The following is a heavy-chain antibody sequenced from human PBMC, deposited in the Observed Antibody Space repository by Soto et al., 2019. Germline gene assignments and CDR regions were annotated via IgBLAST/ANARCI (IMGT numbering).Heavy chain of an antibody. V-gene: IGHV1-69*02. CDR2: VNPILSMS. J-gene: IGHJ4*01. CDR3: ATSYGSGYLALDY. D-gene: IGHD3-10*01. Sequence: QVQLVQSGAELKKPGSSVKVSCKASGDTFSFYTINWVRQAPGLGLEWMGRVNPILSMSNYAQKFHGRVTMTADKATSTADMELRSLRAEDTAFYYCATSYGSGYLALDYWGHGALGTVSS. CDR1: GDTFSFYT.